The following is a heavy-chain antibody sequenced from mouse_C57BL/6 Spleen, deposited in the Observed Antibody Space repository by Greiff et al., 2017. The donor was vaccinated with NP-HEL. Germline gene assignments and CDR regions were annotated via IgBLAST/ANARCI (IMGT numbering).Heavy chain of an antibody. CDR2: IYPGSGNT. Sequence: VQLQQSGAELVRPGASVKLSCKASGYTFTDYYINWVKQRPGQGLEWIARIYPGSGNTYYNEKFKGKATLTAEKSSSTAYMQLSSLTSEDSAVYFCARSGREPWFAYWGQGTLVTVSA. V-gene: IGHV1-76*01. J-gene: IGHJ3*01. CDR1: GYTFTDYY. D-gene: IGHD3-1*01. CDR3: ARSGREPWFAY.